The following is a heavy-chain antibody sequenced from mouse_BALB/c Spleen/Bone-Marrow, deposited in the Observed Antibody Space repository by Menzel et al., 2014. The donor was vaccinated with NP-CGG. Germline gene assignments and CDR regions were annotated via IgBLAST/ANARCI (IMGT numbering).Heavy chain of an antibody. V-gene: IGHV2-6-7*01. CDR1: GFSLTNYG. CDR3: ATYGNYVGYAMDY. CDR2: IWGGGST. Sequence: LMESGPGLVAPSQSLSITCTVSGFSLTNYGVHWVRQPPGKGLEWLGMIWGGGSTDYNSALKSRLSISKDNSKSQVFLKMNSLQTDDTAMYYCATYGNYVGYAMDYWGQGTSVTVSS. J-gene: IGHJ4*01. D-gene: IGHD2-10*02.